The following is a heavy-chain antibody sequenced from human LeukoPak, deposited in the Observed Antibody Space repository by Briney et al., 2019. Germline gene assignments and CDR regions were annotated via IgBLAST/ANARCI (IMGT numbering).Heavy chain of an antibody. V-gene: IGHV3-23*01. D-gene: IGHD3-3*01. J-gene: IGHJ4*02. CDR1: GFTFNTYA. CDR2: ISGSGGST. Sequence: GGSLRLSCAASGFTFNTYAMSWVRQAPGKGLEWVSIISGSGGSTYYADSVKGRFTISRDSPKNTLYLQMNSLRAEDTAAYYCAKLRDYDFWTGYHRYLDYWGQGTLVTVSS. CDR3: AKLRDYDFWTGYHRYLDY.